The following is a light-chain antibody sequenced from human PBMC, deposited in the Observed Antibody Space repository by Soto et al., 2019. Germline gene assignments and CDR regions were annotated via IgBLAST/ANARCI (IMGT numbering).Light chain of an antibody. CDR2: DAS. Sequence: EIVMSQSPATLSVNPGERATLSCRASQSVSSTLAWYQQKPGQAPRLLIYDASNRATGIPARFSGSGSGTDFTLTISSLEPEDFAVYYCQQRSNWPWTFGQRSKVAIK. J-gene: IGKJ1*01. V-gene: IGKV3-11*01. CDR1: QSVSST. CDR3: QQRSNWPWT.